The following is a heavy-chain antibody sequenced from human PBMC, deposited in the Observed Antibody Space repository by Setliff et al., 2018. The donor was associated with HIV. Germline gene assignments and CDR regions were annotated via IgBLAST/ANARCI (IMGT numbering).Heavy chain of an antibody. Sequence: SVKVSCKASGGTFRTYAISWVRQAPGQGLEWMGGIIPMLRVAKYAQNLQDRVTITADKSTGTAYMELSSLRSEDTAVYYCARGPAWVGGSYHFDHWGLGTLVTVSS. CDR3: ARGPAWVGGSYHFDH. CDR1: GGTFRTYA. CDR2: IIPMLRVA. V-gene: IGHV1-69*10. J-gene: IGHJ4*02. D-gene: IGHD1-26*01.